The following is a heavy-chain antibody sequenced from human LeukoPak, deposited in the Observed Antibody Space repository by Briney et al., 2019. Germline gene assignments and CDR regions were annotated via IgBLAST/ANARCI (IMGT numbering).Heavy chain of an antibody. CDR3: ASTITVTTDY. CDR1: GYSISSGYY. J-gene: IGHJ4*02. D-gene: IGHD4-17*01. Sequence: ASETLSLTCTVSGYSISSGYYWGRIRQPPGKGLEWIGSVYHSGGTYYNPSLKSRVTISVDTSKNQFSLKLTSVTAADTAVYYCASTITVTTDYWGQGTLVTVSS. CDR2: VYHSGGT. V-gene: IGHV4-38-2*02.